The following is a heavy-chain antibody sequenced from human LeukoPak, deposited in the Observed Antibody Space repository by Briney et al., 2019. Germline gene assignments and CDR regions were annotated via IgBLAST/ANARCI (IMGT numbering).Heavy chain of an antibody. V-gene: IGHV1-18*01. CDR1: GYTFTSYG. Sequence: GASVKVSCKASGYTFTSYGISWVRQAPGQGLEWMGWIIAYNGNTNYAQKLQGRVTMTTDTSTSTAYMELRSLRSDDTAVYYCASVMITFGGVIGSWDYWGQGTLVTVSS. CDR2: IIAYNGNT. CDR3: ASVMITFGGVIGSWDY. J-gene: IGHJ4*02. D-gene: IGHD3-16*02.